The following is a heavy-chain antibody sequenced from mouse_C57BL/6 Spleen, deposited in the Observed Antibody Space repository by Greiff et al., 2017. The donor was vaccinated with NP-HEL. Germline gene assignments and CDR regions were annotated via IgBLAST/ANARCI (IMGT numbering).Heavy chain of an antibody. J-gene: IGHJ4*01. D-gene: IGHD1-1*01. Sequence: VQLQESDAELVKPGASVKISCKVSGYTFTDHTIHWMKQRPEQGLEWIGYIYPRDGSTKYNEKFKGKATLTADKSSSTAYMQLNSLTSEDSAVYFCARFTTVVAKYYYAMDYWGQGTSVTVSS. V-gene: IGHV1-78*01. CDR1: GYTFTDHT. CDR2: IYPRDGST. CDR3: ARFTTVVAKYYYAMDY.